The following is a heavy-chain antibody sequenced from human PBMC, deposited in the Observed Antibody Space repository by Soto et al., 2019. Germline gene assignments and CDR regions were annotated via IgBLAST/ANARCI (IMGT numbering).Heavy chain of an antibody. CDR3: ARARGSRWYNWFDI. V-gene: IGHV1-69*13. CDR1: GGTFSSYS. J-gene: IGHJ5*02. CDR2: IIPLFGTT. Sequence: SVKVSCKASGGTFSSYSISWVRQAPGQGIEWMGGIIPLFGTTNYGQKFKGRVTITADESTSTVYMELSSLRSEDTAMYYCARARGSRWYNWFDIWGQGILVTVSS. D-gene: IGHD1-26*01.